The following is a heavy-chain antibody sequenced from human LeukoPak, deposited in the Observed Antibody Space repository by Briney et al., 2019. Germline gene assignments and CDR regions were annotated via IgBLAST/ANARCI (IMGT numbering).Heavy chain of an antibody. D-gene: IGHD6-19*01. CDR3: ARGGQWLVTWYFDY. Sequence: SETLSPTCAVYGGSFSGYYWSWIRQPPGKGLEWIGEINHSGSTNYNPSLKSRVTISVDTSKNQFSLKLSSVTAADTAVYYCARGGQWLVTWYFDYWGQGTLVTVSS. CDR2: INHSGST. J-gene: IGHJ4*02. CDR1: GGSFSGYY. V-gene: IGHV4-34*01.